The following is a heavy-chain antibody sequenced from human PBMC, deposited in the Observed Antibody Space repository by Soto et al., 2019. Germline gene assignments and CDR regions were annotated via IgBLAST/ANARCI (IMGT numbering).Heavy chain of an antibody. V-gene: IGHV1-69*06. D-gene: IGHD2-2*01. CDR1: GGTFNNYV. CDR2: IIPIFGTA. J-gene: IGHJ4*02. Sequence: SVKVSCKASGGTFNNYVINWVRQAPGQGLEWMGGIIPIFGTANYAQKFQGRVTITADKSTSTAYMELNSLRSEDTAVYYCAGRCDSTSCLAHFDYWGRGTLVTVSS. CDR3: AGRCDSTSCLAHFDY.